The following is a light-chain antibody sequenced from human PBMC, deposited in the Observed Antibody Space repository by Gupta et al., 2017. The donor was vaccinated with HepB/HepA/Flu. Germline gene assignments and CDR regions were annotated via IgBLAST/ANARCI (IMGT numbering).Light chain of an antibody. V-gene: IGLV1-47*01. CDR1: SSNIGTNY. CDR3: AAWDDSVSGPV. CDR2: KTN. Sequence: QSVLTQPPSASGTPGQRVTISCSGSSSNIGTNYVYWYKQLPGTAPQLLIYKTNQRPSWVPDRFSGSKSATSASRAISGLRSEDEVDYYCAAWDDSVSGPVFGGGTKLTV. J-gene: IGLJ3*02.